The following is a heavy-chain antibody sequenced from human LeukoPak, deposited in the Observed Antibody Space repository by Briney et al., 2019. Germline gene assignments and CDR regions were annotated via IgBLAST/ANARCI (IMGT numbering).Heavy chain of an antibody. CDR1: GFTFNNYA. V-gene: IGHV3-23*01. CDR3: ARSSSSLLWFGEPDY. Sequence: GGSLRLSCAASGFTFNNYAMSWVRQAPGKGLEWVSAISGNGGFTYYADSVRGRFTFSRDNSKNTLYLQMNSLRAEDTAVYYCARSSSSLLWFGEPDYWGQGTLSPSPQ. J-gene: IGHJ4*02. CDR2: ISGNGGFT. D-gene: IGHD3-10*01.